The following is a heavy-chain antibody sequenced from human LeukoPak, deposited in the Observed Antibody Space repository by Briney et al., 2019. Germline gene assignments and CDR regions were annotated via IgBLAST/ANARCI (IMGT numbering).Heavy chain of an antibody. Sequence: GESLKISCKASGYTFTSYDINWVRQAPGQGLEWMGWMNPNSGNTGYAQKFQGRVTMTRNTSISTAYMELSSLRSEDTAVYYCARGLIVVVTAPFDPWGQGTLVTVSS. CDR1: GYTFTSYD. J-gene: IGHJ5*02. V-gene: IGHV1-8*01. CDR2: MNPNSGNT. CDR3: ARGLIVVVTAPFDP. D-gene: IGHD2-21*02.